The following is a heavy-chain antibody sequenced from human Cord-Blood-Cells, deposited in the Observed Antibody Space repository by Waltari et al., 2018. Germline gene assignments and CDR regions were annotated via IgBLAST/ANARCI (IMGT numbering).Heavy chain of an antibody. CDR3: ARDRVSVGQLVAFDI. J-gene: IGHJ3*02. D-gene: IGHD6-6*01. CDR2: IYYSGST. V-gene: IGHV4-61*01. Sequence: QVQLQESGPGLVKPSETLSLTCTVSGGSVSRGSSYWSWIRQPPGKGLEWIGYIYYSGSTNYNPSLKSRVTISVDTSKNQFSLKLSSVTAADTAVYYCARDRVSVGQLVAFDIWGQGTMVTVSS. CDR1: GGSVSRGSSY.